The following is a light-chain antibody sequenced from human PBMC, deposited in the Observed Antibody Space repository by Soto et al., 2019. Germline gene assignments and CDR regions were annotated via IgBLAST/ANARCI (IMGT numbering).Light chain of an antibody. V-gene: IGKV3-20*01. CDR2: GAS. CDR3: QQYGSSPRT. CDR1: QSVSSSY. J-gene: IGKJ5*01. Sequence: EIVLTQSPGTLSLSPGDRATLSCRASQSVSSSYLAWYQQKPGQAPRLLIYGASTRATGIPDRFSGDGSVTHFTLTISRLEPEDFAVYYCQQYGSSPRTFGQGTRLEIK.